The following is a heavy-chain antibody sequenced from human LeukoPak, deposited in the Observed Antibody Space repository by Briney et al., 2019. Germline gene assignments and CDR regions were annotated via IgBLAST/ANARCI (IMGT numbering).Heavy chain of an antibody. J-gene: IGHJ6*02. D-gene: IGHD4-17*01. CDR3: ARDSDGNYGYYYYGTDV. CDR2: IIPIFGTA. CDR1: GGTFSIYA. V-gene: IGHV1-69*13. Sequence: ASVKVSCKASGGTFSIYAISWVRQAPGQGLEWMGGIIPIFGTANYAQKFQGRVTITADESTSTAYMELSSLRSEDTAVYYCARDSDGNYGYYYYGTDVWGQGTTVTVSS.